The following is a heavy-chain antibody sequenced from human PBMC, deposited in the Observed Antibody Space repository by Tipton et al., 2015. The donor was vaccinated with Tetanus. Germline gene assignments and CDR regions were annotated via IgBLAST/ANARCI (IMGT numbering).Heavy chain of an antibody. V-gene: IGHV4-30-2*01. CDR3: ARVVIWFGAPPSHFDY. Sequence: TLSLTCAVSGGSISSSGYSWSWIRQPPGKGLEWIGYIYHSGSTYYNPSLKSRVTISVDRSKNQFSLKLSSVTAADTAVYYCARVVIWFGAPPSHFDYWGQGTLVTVSS. CDR2: IYHSGST. D-gene: IGHD3-10*01. CDR1: GGSISSSGYS. J-gene: IGHJ4*02.